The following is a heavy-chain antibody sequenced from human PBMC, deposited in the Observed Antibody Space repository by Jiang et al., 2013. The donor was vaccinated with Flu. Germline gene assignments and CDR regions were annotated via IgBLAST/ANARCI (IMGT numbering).Heavy chain of an antibody. D-gene: IGHD6-19*01. Sequence: QLVESGGGVVQPGRSLRLSCAASGFTFSNYAMHWVRQAPGKGLEWVALISYDGSNKFYADSVKGRFTISRDNSKTTLYLQMNSLRAEDTAAYYCARDRVAGLRHHNFDYWGQGTLVTVSS. CDR3: ARDRVAGLRHHNFDY. CDR1: GFTFSNYA. CDR2: ISYDGSNK. V-gene: IGHV3-30-3*01. J-gene: IGHJ4*02.